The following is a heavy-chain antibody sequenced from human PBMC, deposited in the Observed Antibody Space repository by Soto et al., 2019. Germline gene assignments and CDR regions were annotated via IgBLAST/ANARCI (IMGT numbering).Heavy chain of an antibody. CDR2: IIPIFGTA. J-gene: IGHJ6*02. D-gene: IGHD5-12*01. Sequence: ASVKVSCKASGGTFSSYAIGWVRQAPGQGLEWMGGIIPIFGTANYAQKFQGRVTITADESTSTAYMELSSLRSEDTAVYYCARAFDIGDYYYYYGMDVWGQGTTVTSP. CDR1: GGTFSSYA. V-gene: IGHV1-69*13. CDR3: ARAFDIGDYYYYYGMDV.